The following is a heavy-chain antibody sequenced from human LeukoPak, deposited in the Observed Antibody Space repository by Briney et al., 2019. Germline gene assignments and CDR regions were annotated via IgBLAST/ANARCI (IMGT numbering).Heavy chain of an antibody. D-gene: IGHD6-13*01. CDR3: VTRIAAAGNNWFDP. CDR2: IYYSGST. V-gene: IGHV4-59*03. J-gene: IGHJ5*02. Sequence: SETLSLTCTVSGGSISSYYWSWIRQPPGKGLEWIGYIYYSGSTNYNPSLKSRVTISVDTTKNQFSLKLNSETAAYTAVYYSVTRIAAAGNNWFDPWGAGNPVTASS. CDR1: GGSISSYY.